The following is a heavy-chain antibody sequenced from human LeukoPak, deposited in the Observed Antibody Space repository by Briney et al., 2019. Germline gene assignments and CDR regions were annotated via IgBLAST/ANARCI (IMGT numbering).Heavy chain of an antibody. CDR3: ANIESSGSNRDY. Sequence: PGRSLRLSCAASGFTFSTYGMHWVRQAPGKGLEWVAVISYDGSNKHYTDSVKGRFTISRDNSKNTLYLQMDSLRADDTAVYYCANIESSGSNRDYWGQGTLVTVSS. J-gene: IGHJ4*02. CDR2: ISYDGSNK. D-gene: IGHD5/OR15-5a*01. CDR1: GFTFSTYG. V-gene: IGHV3-30*18.